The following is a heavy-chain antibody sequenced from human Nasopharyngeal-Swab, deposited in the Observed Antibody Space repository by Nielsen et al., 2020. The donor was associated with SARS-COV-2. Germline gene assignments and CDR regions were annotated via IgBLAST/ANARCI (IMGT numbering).Heavy chain of an antibody. J-gene: IGHJ6*02. CDR2: INTNTGNP. Sequence: ASVKVSCKASGYTFTSYAVNWVRQAPGQGLEWMGWINTNTGNPTYAQGFTGRFVFSLDTSVSTAYLQISSLKAEDTAVYYCARDKTPTTVTTGCYGMDVWGQGTTVTVSS. CDR1: GYTFTSYA. V-gene: IGHV7-4-1*02. CDR3: ARDKTPTTVTTGCYGMDV. D-gene: IGHD4-17*01.